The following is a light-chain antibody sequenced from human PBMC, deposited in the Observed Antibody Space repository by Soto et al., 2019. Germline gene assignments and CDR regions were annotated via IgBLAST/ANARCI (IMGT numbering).Light chain of an antibody. V-gene: IGLV2-14*01. CDR3: ISYTGSSTSYV. J-gene: IGLJ1*01. Sequence: QSALTQPASVSGSPGQSITISCTGTSSDVGGYNYVAWYQQHPGKVPKLMIYEVTNRPSGVSNRFSGSKSGNTASLPISGLQAEDEADYYCISYTGSSTSYVFGTGTKLTVL. CDR2: EVT. CDR1: SSDVGGYNY.